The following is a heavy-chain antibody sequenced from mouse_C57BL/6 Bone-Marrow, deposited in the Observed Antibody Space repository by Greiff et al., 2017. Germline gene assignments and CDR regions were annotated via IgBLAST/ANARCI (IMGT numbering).Heavy chain of an antibody. CDR1: GYTFTSYW. CDR2: IYPGSGST. D-gene: IGHD2-5*01. Sequence: QVQLQQPGAELVKPGASVKMSCKASGYTFTSYWITWVKQRPGQGLEWIGDIYPGSGSTNYNEKFKSKATLTVDTSSRPAYMQLSSLTSEDSAVYYCARPYYSNYWYFDVWVTGTTVTVSS. J-gene: IGHJ1*03. V-gene: IGHV1-55*01. CDR3: ARPYYSNYWYFDV.